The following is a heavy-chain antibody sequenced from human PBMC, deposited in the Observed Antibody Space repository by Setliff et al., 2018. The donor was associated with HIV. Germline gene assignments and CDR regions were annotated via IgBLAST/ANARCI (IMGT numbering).Heavy chain of an antibody. CDR1: GYDFSSYF. CDR3: TRRLSGRTFWYFDL. CDR2: FYPGDSDT. D-gene: IGHD1-26*01. Sequence: GESLKISCKGSGYDFSSYFIGWVRQMPGKGLEWMGIFYPGDSDTRYSPSFQGQVTISADKSISTAYLQWNSLKVSDTAMYYCTRRLSGRTFWYFDLWGSGTPVTVSS. V-gene: IGHV5-51*01. J-gene: IGHJ2*01.